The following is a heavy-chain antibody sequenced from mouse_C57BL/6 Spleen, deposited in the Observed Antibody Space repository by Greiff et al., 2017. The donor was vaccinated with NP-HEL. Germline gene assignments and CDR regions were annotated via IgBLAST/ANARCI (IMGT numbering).Heavy chain of an antibody. J-gene: IGHJ3*01. D-gene: IGHD1-1*01. CDR2: INPSSGYT. CDR1: GYTFTSYT. V-gene: IGHV1-4*01. CDR3: ARGDYYGSSYTWFAY. Sequence: QVQLQQSGAELARPGASVKMSCKASGYTFTSYTMHWVKQRPGQGLEWIGYINPSSGYTKYNQKFKDKATLTADKSSSTAYMQLSSLTSEDSAVYYCARGDYYGSSYTWFAYWGQGTLVTVSA.